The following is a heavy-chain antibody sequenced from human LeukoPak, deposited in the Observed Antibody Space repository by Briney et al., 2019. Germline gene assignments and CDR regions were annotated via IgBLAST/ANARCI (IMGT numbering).Heavy chain of an antibody. J-gene: IGHJ3*02. V-gene: IGHV1-2*02. CDR3: ARRRYYYDSSGYHDAFDI. Sequence: ASVKVSCKASGYTFTGYYMHWVRQAPGQGLEWMGWINPNSGGTNYAQKFQGRVTMTRDTSISTAYMELSRLRSDDTAVYYCARRRYYYDSSGYHDAFDIWGQGTMVTVSS. CDR2: INPNSGGT. D-gene: IGHD3-22*01. CDR1: GYTFTGYY.